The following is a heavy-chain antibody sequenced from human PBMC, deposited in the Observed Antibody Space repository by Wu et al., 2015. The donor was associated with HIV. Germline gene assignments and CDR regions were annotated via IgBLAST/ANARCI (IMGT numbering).Heavy chain of an antibody. V-gene: IGHV1-2*02. J-gene: IGHJ4*02. CDR1: GYTFTGYY. CDR3: ARDYYDVLTTYSHYFFDL. D-gene: IGHD3-9*01. Sequence: QVQLVQSGAEVKKPGASGKVSCKASGYTFTGYYMHWLRQAPGQGPEWMGWINPNSGGTNFAQKFQDRVTLTRDASISTAYMEMRGLRSDDTAFYYCARDYYDVLTTYSHYFFDLWGQGTLVTVSS. CDR2: INPNSGGT.